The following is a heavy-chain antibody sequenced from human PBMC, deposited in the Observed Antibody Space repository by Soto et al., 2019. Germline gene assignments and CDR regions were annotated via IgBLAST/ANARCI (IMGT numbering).Heavy chain of an antibody. CDR1: GGSISSYY. V-gene: IGHV4-4*07. D-gene: IGHD3-10*01. CDR3: ARGERIITMVLGVISYYYYGMDV. J-gene: IGHJ6*02. Sequence: SETLSLTCSVSGGSISSYYGSWIRQPGGKGLEWIGRIYTSGSTNYNPSLKSRVTMSVDTSKNQFSLKLSSVTAAETAVYYCARGERIITMVLGVISYYYYGMDVWGQGTTVTVSS. CDR2: IYTSGST.